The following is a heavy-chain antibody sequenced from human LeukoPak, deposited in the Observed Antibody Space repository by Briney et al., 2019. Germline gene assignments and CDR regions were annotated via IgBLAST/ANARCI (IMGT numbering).Heavy chain of an antibody. CDR2: IDTGGDT. CDR3: TRAHLHSYSSMDV. J-gene: IGHJ6*02. V-gene: IGHV3-13*01. Sequence: GGSLRLSCAASGFTFSPYDMHWLRQVTGKGLEWLSAIDTGGDTYYSASVKSRFTISRENAKNSFYLQMNSLRAGDTAVYYCTRAHLHSYSSMDVWGQGTTVTVSS. CDR1: GFTFSPYD.